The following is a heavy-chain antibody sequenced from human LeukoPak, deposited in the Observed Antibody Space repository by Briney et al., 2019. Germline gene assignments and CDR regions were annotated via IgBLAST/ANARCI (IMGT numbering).Heavy chain of an antibody. Sequence: GRSLRLSCAASGFTFSSYGMLWVRQAPGKGLEWVAVISYDGSNKYYADSVKGRFTISRDNSKNTLYLQMNSLRAEDTAVYYCAKSLVVTENDYYYYGMDVWGQGTTVTVSS. J-gene: IGHJ6*02. CDR3: AKSLVVTENDYYYYGMDV. CDR2: ISYDGSNK. CDR1: GFTFSSYG. D-gene: IGHD3-22*01. V-gene: IGHV3-30*18.